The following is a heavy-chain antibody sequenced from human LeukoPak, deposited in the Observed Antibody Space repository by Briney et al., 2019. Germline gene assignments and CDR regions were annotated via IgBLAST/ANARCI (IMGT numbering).Heavy chain of an antibody. Sequence: SETLSLTCAVYGGSFNGYYWSWIRQPPGKGLEWIGEINHSGSTNYNPSLKSRVTISVDTSKNQFSLKLSSVTAADTAVYYCARGIVGATDLGISDYWGQGTLVTASS. CDR1: GGSFNGYY. D-gene: IGHD1-26*01. J-gene: IGHJ4*02. CDR2: INHSGST. CDR3: ARGIVGATDLGISDY. V-gene: IGHV4-34*01.